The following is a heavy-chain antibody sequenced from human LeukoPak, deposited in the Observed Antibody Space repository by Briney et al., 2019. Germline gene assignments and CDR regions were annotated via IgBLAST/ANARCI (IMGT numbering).Heavy chain of an antibody. CDR3: AKDYRMIAFGGVIGIDAFDI. V-gene: IGHV3-23*01. J-gene: IGHJ3*02. CDR2: INGSGGST. CDR1: GFTFSSYA. D-gene: IGHD3-16*02. Sequence: GGSLRLSCAASGFTFSSYAMSWVRQAPGKGLEWVSAINGSGGSTYYADSVKGRFTISRDNSKNTLYLQMNSLRAEDTAVYYCAKDYRMIAFGGVIGIDAFDIWGQGTMVTVSS.